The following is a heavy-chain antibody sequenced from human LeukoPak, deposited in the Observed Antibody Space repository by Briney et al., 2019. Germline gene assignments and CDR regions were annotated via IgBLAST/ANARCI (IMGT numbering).Heavy chain of an antibody. D-gene: IGHD3-10*01. J-gene: IGHJ4*02. CDR1: GFTFSGSA. V-gene: IGHV3-73*01. CDR2: IRSKANSYAT. Sequence: QPGGSLRLSCAASGFTFSGSAMHWVRQASGKGLEWVGRIRSKANSYATAYAASVKGRSTISRDDSKNTAYLQMNSLKTEDTAVYYCTTILSITMVRGVADYWGQGTLVTVSS. CDR3: TTILSITMVRGVADY.